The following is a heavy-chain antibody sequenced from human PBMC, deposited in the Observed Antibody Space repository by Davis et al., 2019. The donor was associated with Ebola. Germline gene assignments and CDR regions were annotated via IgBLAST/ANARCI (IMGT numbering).Heavy chain of an antibody. D-gene: IGHD2-8*01. V-gene: IGHV3-33*08. CDR3: ARDPACTNGVCLYYYYYGMDV. CDR1: GFTFSSYE. Sequence: GGSLRLSCAASGFTFSSYEMNWVRQAPGKGLEWVAVIWYDGRNKYYADSVKGRFTISRDNSKNTLYLQMNSLRAEDTAVYYCARDPACTNGVCLYYYYYGMDVWGQGTTVTVSS. CDR2: IWYDGRNK. J-gene: IGHJ6*02.